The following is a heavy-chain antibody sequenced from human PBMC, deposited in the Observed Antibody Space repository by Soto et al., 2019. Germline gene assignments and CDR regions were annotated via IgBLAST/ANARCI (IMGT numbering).Heavy chain of an antibody. V-gene: IGHV1-18*04. CDR1: GYTFINYG. J-gene: IGHJ2*01. CDR2: NNVYNGDI. Sequence: ASVKVSCKGFGYTFINYGVSWVRQAPGQGLEWMGWNNVYNGDINYAQKFQGRVTMTADTSTAAVYMELRNLRSDDTAMYYCARDALGGTLVGNVHLELWGR. CDR3: ARDALGGTLVGNVHLEL. D-gene: IGHD1-26*01.